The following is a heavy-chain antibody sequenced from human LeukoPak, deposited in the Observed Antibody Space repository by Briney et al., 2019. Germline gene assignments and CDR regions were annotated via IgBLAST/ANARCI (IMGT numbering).Heavy chain of an antibody. CDR1: GGSFSGYY. D-gene: IGHD2-2*01. CDR3: ARGRPVVPAATGNWFDP. V-gene: IGHV4-34*01. CDR2: INHSGST. Sequence: PSETLSLTCAVYGGSFSGYYWSWIRPPPGKGLEWIGEINHSGSTNYNPSLKSRVTISVDTSKNQFSLKLSSVTAADTAVYYCARGRPVVPAATGNWFDPWGQGTLVTVSS. J-gene: IGHJ5*02.